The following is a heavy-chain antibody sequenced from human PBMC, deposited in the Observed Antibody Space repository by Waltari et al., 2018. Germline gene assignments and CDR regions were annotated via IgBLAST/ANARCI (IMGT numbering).Heavy chain of an antibody. J-gene: IGHJ4*02. CDR1: GFTFSRYG. Sequence: QVQLVESGGGVVQPGGSLRLSCAASGFTFSRYGMHWVRQAPGKGLEWVAFIRYDGSNKYYADSVKGRFTISRDNSKNTLYLQMNSLRAEDTAVYYCAALVATIVGFDYWGQGTLVTVSS. CDR3: AALVATIVGFDY. V-gene: IGHV3-30*02. CDR2: IRYDGSNK. D-gene: IGHD5-12*01.